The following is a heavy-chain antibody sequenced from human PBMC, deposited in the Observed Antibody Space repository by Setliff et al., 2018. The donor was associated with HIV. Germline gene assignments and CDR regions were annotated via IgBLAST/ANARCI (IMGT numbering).Heavy chain of an antibody. Sequence: PSETLSLTCTVSGGSISSHYWSWIRQPPGKRLEWIGYIYYSGSTNYNPSLKSRVTISVDTSKNQFSLKLSSVTAADTAVYYCARGGSGSPFDYWGQGTLVTVSS. CDR2: IYYSGST. CDR3: ARGGSGSPFDY. D-gene: IGHD1-26*01. CDR1: GGSISSHY. V-gene: IGHV4-59*08. J-gene: IGHJ4*02.